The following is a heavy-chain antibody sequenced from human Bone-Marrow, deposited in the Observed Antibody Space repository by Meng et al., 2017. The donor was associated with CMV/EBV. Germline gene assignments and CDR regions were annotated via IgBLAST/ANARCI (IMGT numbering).Heavy chain of an antibody. CDR2: IKQDGSEK. V-gene: IGHV3-7*01. CDR1: GFTFSSFG. D-gene: IGHD6-19*01. CDR3: ARFVRGGAVAGAGRYYYGMDV. J-gene: IGHJ6*02. Sequence: GGSLRLSCAATGFTFSSFGAHWVRQAPGKGLEWVANIKQDGSEKYYVDSVKGRFTISRDNAKNSLSLQMDSLRAEDTALYYCARFVRGGAVAGAGRYYYGMDVWGQGTPVTVSS.